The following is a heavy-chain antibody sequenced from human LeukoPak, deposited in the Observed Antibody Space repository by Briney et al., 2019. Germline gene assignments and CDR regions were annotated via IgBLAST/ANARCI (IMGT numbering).Heavy chain of an antibody. CDR3: AKEQTSSGYFDY. V-gene: IGHV3-64*04. J-gene: IGHJ4*02. D-gene: IGHD3-10*01. Sequence: GGSLRLSCSASGFTFNDYTMHWVRQTPGKGLEYVSAISRNGGSTNYADSVKGRFTISRDNPKNTLYLLMNSLSAEDTALYYCAKEQTSSGYFDYWGQGTLVTVSS. CDR2: ISRNGGST. CDR1: GFTFNDYT.